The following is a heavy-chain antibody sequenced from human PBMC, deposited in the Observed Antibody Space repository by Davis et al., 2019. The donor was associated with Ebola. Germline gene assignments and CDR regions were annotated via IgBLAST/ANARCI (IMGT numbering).Heavy chain of an antibody. CDR2: ISAYNGNT. CDR1: GYTFTSYG. D-gene: IGHD2-2*01. V-gene: IGHV1-18*04. CDR3: AREFGGIVVVPAAAPYYYYYMDV. Sequence: ASVKVSCKASGYTFTSYGISWVRQAPGQGLEWMGWISAYNGNTNYAQKLQGRVTMTTDTSTSTAYMELSSLRSEDTAVYYCAREFGGIVVVPAAAPYYYYYMDVWGKGTTVTVSS. J-gene: IGHJ6*03.